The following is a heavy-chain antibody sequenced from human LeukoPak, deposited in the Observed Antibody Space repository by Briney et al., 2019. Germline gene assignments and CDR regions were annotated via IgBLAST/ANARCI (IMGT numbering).Heavy chain of an antibody. D-gene: IGHD4-23*01. CDR1: GGSISSSSYY. CDR3: ATLHLYSGSFDY. J-gene: IGHJ4*02. CDR2: IYYSGST. V-gene: IGHV4-39*01. Sequence: PSETLSLTCTVSGGSISSSSYYWGWIRQPPGKGLEWIGSIYYSGSTYYNPSLKSRVTISVDTSKNQFSLKLSSVTAADTAVYYCATLHLYSGSFDYWGQGTLVTVSS.